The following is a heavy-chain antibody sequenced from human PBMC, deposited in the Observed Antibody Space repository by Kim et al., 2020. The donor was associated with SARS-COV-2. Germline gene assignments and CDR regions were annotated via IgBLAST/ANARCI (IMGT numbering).Heavy chain of an antibody. D-gene: IGHD6-13*01. CDR1: GFTFTSYA. V-gene: IGHV3-23*01. CDR2: ISDSGGRT. J-gene: IGHJ4*02. Sequence: GGSLRLSCTASGFTFTSYAMTWVRQAPGKGLEWVSGISDSGGRTYYGDPVRGRFTIFRDNSKSTLYLQLNTRRVEDTAIYYCAKAGQRLVWGYFDYWGQGTLVTVSS. CDR3: AKAGQRLVWGYFDY.